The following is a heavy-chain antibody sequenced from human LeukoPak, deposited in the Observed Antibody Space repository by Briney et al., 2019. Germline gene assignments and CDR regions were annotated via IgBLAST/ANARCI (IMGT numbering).Heavy chain of an antibody. J-gene: IGHJ4*02. CDR1: GGSISSYY. D-gene: IGHD6-19*01. CDR3: ARGKVVAGTPGQNSWDY. V-gene: IGHV4-4*07. CDR2: IHTSGST. Sequence: SETLSLTCTVSGGSISSYYWNWIRQPAGKGLEWIGRIHTSGSTNYNPSLKSRVTVSVDTSKNQFSLKLSSVTAADTAVYYCARGKVVAGTPGQNSWDYWGQGTLVTVSS.